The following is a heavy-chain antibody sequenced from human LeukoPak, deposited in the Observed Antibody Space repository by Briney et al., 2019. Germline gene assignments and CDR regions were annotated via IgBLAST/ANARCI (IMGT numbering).Heavy chain of an antibody. CDR2: IIPIFGTA. CDR1: GGTFSSYA. CDR3: ASGGDDTAMQDY. Sequence: SVKVSCKASGGTFSSYAISWVRQAPGQGLEWMGGIIPIFGTANYAQKFQGRVTITADKSTSTAYMELSGLRSEDTAVYYCASGGDDTAMQDYWGQGTLVTVSS. D-gene: IGHD5-18*01. J-gene: IGHJ4*02. V-gene: IGHV1-69*06.